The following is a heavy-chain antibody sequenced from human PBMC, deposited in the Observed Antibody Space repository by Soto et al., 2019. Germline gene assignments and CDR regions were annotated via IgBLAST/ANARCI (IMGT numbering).Heavy chain of an antibody. V-gene: IGHV1-69*06. CDR3: ARGSTYYYDSSGSYTPPLFDY. D-gene: IGHD3-22*01. J-gene: IGHJ4*02. CDR2: IIPIFGTA. Sequence: ASVKVSCKASGGTFSRYAISWVRQAPGQGLEWMGGIIPIFGTANYAQKFQGRVTITADKSTSTAYMELSSLRSEDTAVYYCARGSTYYYDSSGSYTPPLFDYWGQGTLVTVSS. CDR1: GGTFSRYA.